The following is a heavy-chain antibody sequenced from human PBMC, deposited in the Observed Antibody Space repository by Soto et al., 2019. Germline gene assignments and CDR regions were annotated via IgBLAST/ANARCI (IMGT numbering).Heavy chain of an antibody. Sequence: SETLSLTCTVSGGSISSSSYYWGWIRQPPGKGLEWIGSIYYSGSTYYNPSLKSRVTISVDTSKNQFSLKLSSVTAADTAVYYCARLGRAVAGPPPLDYWGQGTLVTVS. CDR2: IYYSGST. V-gene: IGHV4-39*01. D-gene: IGHD6-19*01. CDR1: GGSISSSSYY. CDR3: ARLGRAVAGPPPLDY. J-gene: IGHJ4*02.